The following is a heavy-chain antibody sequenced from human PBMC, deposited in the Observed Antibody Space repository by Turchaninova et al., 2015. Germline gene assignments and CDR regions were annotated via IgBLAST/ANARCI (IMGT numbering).Heavy chain of an antibody. CDR3: ARVGDDNYFDP. CDR2: AKDFGST. D-gene: IGHD3-22*01. V-gene: IGHV4-34*01. J-gene: IGHJ5*02. CDR1: GGTLSGYN. Sequence: QVRLQQWGAGLLRPSETLSLTCALYGGTLSGYNWAWIRQAPGRCLGWIGGAKDFGSTKYNPCLENQATVWRDTSSKLISLKLWSVTAADAGVYFCARVGDDNYFDPWGQGTEVPVSP.